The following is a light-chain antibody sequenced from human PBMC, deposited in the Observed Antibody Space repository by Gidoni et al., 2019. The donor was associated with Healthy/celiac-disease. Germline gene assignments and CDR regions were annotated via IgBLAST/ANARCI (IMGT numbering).Light chain of an antibody. Sequence: DIQLTQSPSSLSASVGDRVTIPCRASQSISSYLNWYQQKPGKAPKLLIYAASSLQSWVPSRFSGSGSGTDFTLTISSLQPEDFATYYCQQSYSTPPGFTFGPGTKVDIK. CDR1: QSISSY. CDR3: QQSYSTPPGFT. J-gene: IGKJ3*01. V-gene: IGKV1-39*01. CDR2: AAS.